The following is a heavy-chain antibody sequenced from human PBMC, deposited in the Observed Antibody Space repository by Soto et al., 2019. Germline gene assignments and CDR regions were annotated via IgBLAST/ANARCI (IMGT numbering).Heavy chain of an antibody. J-gene: IGHJ4*02. Sequence: SETLSLTCAVYGGSFSGYYWSWIRQPPGKGLEWIGEINHSGSTNYNPSLKSRVTISVDTSKNQFSLKLSSVTAADTAVYYCARAPRYYDYVWGSYRPPWYFDYWGQGTLVTVSS. CDR2: INHSGST. V-gene: IGHV4-34*01. CDR1: GGSFSGYY. D-gene: IGHD3-16*02. CDR3: ARAPRYYDYVWGSYRPPWYFDY.